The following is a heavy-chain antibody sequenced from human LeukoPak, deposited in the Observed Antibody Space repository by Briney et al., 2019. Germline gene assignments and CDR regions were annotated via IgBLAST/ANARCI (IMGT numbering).Heavy chain of an antibody. CDR1: GGSISSSSYY. Sequence: PSETLSLTCAVSGGSISSSSYYWGWIHQPPGKGLEWIGSIYYSGSTYYNPSLKSRVTISVDTSKNQFSLKLSSVTAADTAVYYCARRSAYYDFWSGYPNWFDPWGQGTLVTVSS. CDR2: IYYSGST. CDR3: ARRSAYYDFWSGYPNWFDP. V-gene: IGHV4-39*01. J-gene: IGHJ5*02. D-gene: IGHD3-3*01.